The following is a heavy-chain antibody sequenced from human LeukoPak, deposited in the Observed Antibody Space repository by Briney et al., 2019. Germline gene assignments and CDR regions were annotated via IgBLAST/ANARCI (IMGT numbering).Heavy chain of an antibody. Sequence: SETLSLTCTVSGGSISSYYWSWIRQPAGKGLEWIGRIYTSGSTNYNPSLESRVTMSVDTSKDQFSLKLSSVTAADTPVYYCARGDYYRSENWFDPWGQGTLVTVSS. CDR3: ARGDYYRSENWFDP. CDR1: GGSISSYY. D-gene: IGHD3-10*01. CDR2: IYTSGST. V-gene: IGHV4-4*07. J-gene: IGHJ5*02.